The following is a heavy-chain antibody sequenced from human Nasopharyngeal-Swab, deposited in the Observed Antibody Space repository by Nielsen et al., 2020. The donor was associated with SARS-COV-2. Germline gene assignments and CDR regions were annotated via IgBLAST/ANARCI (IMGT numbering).Heavy chain of an antibody. J-gene: IGHJ4*02. CDR3: AGGDGFPEGDY. V-gene: IGHV3-11*03. CDR1: GFTFSVYY. Sequence: GGSLRLSCAASGFTFSVYYMSWIRQAPGKGLEWVSYISSSSSYTNYADSVKGRFTISRDNAKNSLYLQMNSLRAEDTAVYYCAGGDGFPEGDYWGQGTLVTVSS. D-gene: IGHD5-24*01. CDR2: ISSSSSYT.